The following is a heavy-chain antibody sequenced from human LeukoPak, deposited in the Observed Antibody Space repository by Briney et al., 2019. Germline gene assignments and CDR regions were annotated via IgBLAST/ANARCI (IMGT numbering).Heavy chain of an antibody. J-gene: IGHJ4*02. Sequence: PGGSLRLSCAASGFTFSNYAMSWVRQAPGKGLEWVSTISGSGDSTYYADSVKGRFTISRDNSKNTLYLQMNSPRAEDTAVYYCAKDYSGSYYYFDYWGQGTLVTVSS. CDR3: AKDYSGSYYYFDY. D-gene: IGHD1-26*01. CDR2: ISGSGDST. V-gene: IGHV3-23*01. CDR1: GFTFSNYA.